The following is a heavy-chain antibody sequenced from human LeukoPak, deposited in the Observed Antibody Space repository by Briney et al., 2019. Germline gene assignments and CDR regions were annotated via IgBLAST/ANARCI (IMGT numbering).Heavy chain of an antibody. CDR2: IYYSGGT. CDR1: GGSISSYY. V-gene: IGHV4-59*12. Sequence: PSETLSLTCTVSGGSISSYYWSWIRQPPGKGLEWIGYIYYSGGTNYNPSLKSRVTISVDTSKNQFSLKLSSVTAADTAVYYCATDYARSGAFDIWGQGTMVTVSS. J-gene: IGHJ3*02. D-gene: IGHD3-3*01. CDR3: ATDYARSGAFDI.